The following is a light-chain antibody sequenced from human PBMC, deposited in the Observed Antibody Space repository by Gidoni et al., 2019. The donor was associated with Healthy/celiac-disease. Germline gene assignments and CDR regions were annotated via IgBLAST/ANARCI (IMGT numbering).Light chain of an antibody. J-gene: IGLJ2*01. V-gene: IGLV2-14*01. CDR3: SSYTSSSTLGV. Sequence: QSALTQPAPASGSAGQSITISCTATSSDVGGYNYVSWYQQHPGKAPKLMIYEVSNRPSGVSNRFSGSKSGNTASLTISGLQAEDEADYYCSSYTSSSTLGVFGGGTKLTVL. CDR2: EVS. CDR1: SSDVGGYNY.